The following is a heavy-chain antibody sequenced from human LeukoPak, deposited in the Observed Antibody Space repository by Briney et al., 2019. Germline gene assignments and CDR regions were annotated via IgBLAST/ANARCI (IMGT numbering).Heavy chain of an antibody. CDR3: ARSRDFDWLLED. CDR1: GGTFSSYA. J-gene: IGHJ4*02. Sequence: SVKVSCKASGGTFSSYAISWVRQAPGQGLEWMGGIIPIFGTANYAQKFQGRVTITADESTSTAYMELSSLRSEDTAVYYCARSRDFDWLLEDWGQGTLVIVSS. D-gene: IGHD3-9*01. CDR2: IIPIFGTA. V-gene: IGHV1-69*13.